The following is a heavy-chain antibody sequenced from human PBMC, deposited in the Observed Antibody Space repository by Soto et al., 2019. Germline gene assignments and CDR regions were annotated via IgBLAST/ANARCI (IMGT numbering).Heavy chain of an antibody. CDR2: MYYSGST. J-gene: IGHJ4*02. D-gene: IGHD3-10*01. Sequence: SETLSLTCNVSGGSISNGGYYWNWIRQPPGKGLEWIGYMYYSGSTYYNPSLKSRVIISIDASKNQFSLRLSSVTAADTAVYYCARGLTYCRSGTYKGIDYWGQGTLVTVSS. CDR1: GGSISNGGYY. V-gene: IGHV4-31*03. CDR3: ARGLTYCRSGTYKGIDY.